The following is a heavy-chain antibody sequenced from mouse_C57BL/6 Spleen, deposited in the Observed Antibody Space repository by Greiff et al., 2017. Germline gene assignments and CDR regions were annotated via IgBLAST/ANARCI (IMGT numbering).Heavy chain of an antibody. CDR2: INPSTGGT. CDR1: GYSFTGYY. Sequence: EVQLQQSGPELVKPGASVKISCKASGYSFTGYYMNWVKQSPEKSLEWIGEINPSTGGTTYNQKFKAKATLTVDKSSSTAYMQLKSLTSEDSAVYYCARDYYYDYDGFAYWGQGTLVTVSA. CDR3: ARDYYYDYDGFAY. J-gene: IGHJ3*01. V-gene: IGHV1-42*01. D-gene: IGHD2-4*01.